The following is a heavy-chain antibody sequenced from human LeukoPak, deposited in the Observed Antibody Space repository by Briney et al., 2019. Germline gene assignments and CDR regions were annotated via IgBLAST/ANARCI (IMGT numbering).Heavy chain of an antibody. J-gene: IGHJ5*02. CDR3: ARVGWELTNWFDP. D-gene: IGHD1-26*01. CDR2: IYYSGST. CDR1: GGSISSGGYY. V-gene: IGHV4-31*03. Sequence: PSETLSLTCTVSGGSISSGGYYWSWIRQHPGKGLEWIGYIYYSGSTYYNPSLKSRVTISVDTSKNQFSLKLSSVTAADTAVYYCARVGWELTNWFDPWGQGTLVTVSS.